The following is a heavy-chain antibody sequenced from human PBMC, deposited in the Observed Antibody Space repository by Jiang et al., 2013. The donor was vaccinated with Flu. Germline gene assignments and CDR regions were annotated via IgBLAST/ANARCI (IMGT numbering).Heavy chain of an antibody. CDR3: AREGEGDYYYYGMDV. Sequence: RLSCAASGFTFSSYGMHWVRQAPGKGLEWVAVIWYDGSNKYYADSVKGRFTISRDNSKNTLYLQMNSLRAEDTAVYYCAREGEGDYYYYGMDVWGQGTTVTVSS. V-gene: IGHV3-33*01. D-gene: IGHD3-16*01. CDR2: IWYDGSNK. CDR1: GFTFSSYG. J-gene: IGHJ6*02.